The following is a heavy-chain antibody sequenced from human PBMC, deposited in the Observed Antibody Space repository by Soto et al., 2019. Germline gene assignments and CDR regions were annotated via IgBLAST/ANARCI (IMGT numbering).Heavy chain of an antibody. D-gene: IGHD4-17*01. J-gene: IGHJ4*02. CDR3: ARAPLWTTHFDY. CDR1: GGSFSGYY. Sequence: QVQLQQWGAGLLKPSETLSLTCAVYGGSFSGYYWSWIRQPPGKGLEWIGEINHSGSTNYNPSLKSRVTISVDTSKNQFSLKLSSVTAADTAVYYCARAPLWTTHFDYWGQGTLVTVSS. V-gene: IGHV4-34*01. CDR2: INHSGST.